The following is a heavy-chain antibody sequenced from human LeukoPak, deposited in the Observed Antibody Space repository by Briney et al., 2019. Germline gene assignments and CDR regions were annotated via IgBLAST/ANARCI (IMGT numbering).Heavy chain of an antibody. CDR2: IYYSGST. J-gene: IGHJ5*02. V-gene: IGHV4-59*01. Sequence: SETLSLTCTVPGGSINNYYWIWIRQPPGKGLEWIGYIYYSGSTNYNPSLKSRVTISVDTSKNQFSLILSSVTSPDTAIYYCARVMGRSWVAPWGQGTLVTVSS. CDR3: ARVMGRSWVAP. CDR1: GGSINNYY. D-gene: IGHD2-8*01.